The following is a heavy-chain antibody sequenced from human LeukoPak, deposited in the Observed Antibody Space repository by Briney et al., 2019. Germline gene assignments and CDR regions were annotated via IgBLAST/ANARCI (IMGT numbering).Heavy chain of an antibody. CDR3: ASGSGWLTGFDY. D-gene: IGHD5-24*01. CDR1: GFTVSSHY. V-gene: IGHV3-53*01. Sequence: PGGSLRLSCAASGFTVSSHYMIWVRQAPGKGLQWVSVIYSGGSTSYADSVKGRFTLSRDNTKNTLYLQMNSLRAEDTAVYYCASGSGWLTGFDYWGQGTLVTVSS. J-gene: IGHJ4*02. CDR2: IYSGGST.